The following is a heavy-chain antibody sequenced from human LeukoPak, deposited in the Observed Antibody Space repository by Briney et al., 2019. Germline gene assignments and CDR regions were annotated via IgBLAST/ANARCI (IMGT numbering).Heavy chain of an antibody. CDR1: GGSINSGGYY. V-gene: IGHV4-31*03. CDR3: ARVRHYYDSSAVDP. Sequence: SETLSLTCTVSGGSINSGGYYWSWIRQHPGKGLEWIGYIYYSGSTYYNPSLKSRVTISVDTSKNQFSLKLSSVTAADTAVYYCARVRHYYDSSAVDPWGQGTLVTVSS. J-gene: IGHJ5*02. D-gene: IGHD3-22*01. CDR2: IYYSGST.